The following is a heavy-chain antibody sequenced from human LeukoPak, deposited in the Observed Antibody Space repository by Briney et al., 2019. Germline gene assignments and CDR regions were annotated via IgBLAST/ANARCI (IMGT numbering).Heavy chain of an antibody. CDR2: INHSGST. J-gene: IGHJ5*02. CDR1: GGSFSGYY. Sequence: SETLSLTCAVYGGSFSGYYWSWIRQPPGKGLEWIGEINHSGSTNYNPSLKNRVTISVDMSKNQFSLKLSSVTAADTAVYYCAPGGRLPAAIPWGQGTLVTVSS. D-gene: IGHD2-2*02. V-gene: IGHV4-34*01. CDR3: APGGRLPAAIP.